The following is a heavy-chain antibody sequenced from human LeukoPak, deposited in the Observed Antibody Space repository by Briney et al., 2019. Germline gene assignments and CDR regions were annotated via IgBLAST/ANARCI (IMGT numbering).Heavy chain of an antibody. V-gene: IGHV4-30-4*08. J-gene: IGHJ4*02. CDR1: GGSISSGDYY. CDR2: SYYSGST. D-gene: IGHD1-26*01. CDR3: ARDQGGSYYFVY. Sequence: PSETLSLTCTVSGGSISSGDYYWSWIRQPPGKGLEWIGYSYYSGSTYYNPSLKSRVTISVDTSKNQFSLKLSSVTAADTAVYYCARDQGGSYYFVYWGQGTLVTVSS.